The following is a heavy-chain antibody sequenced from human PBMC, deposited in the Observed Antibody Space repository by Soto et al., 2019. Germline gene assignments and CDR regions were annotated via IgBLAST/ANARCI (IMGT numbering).Heavy chain of an antibody. J-gene: IGHJ6*02. Sequence: GSLRLSCAASGFSFSDYSVNWVRQAPGKGLEWVSSIRSSTSYIYYADSVKGRFTISRDNAKNSLYLQMNSLRAEDTAVYFCARMSIVGRRDYYYGMDVWGQGTTVTVSS. V-gene: IGHV3-21*01. CDR3: ARMSIVGRRDYYYGMDV. CDR2: IRSSTSYI. D-gene: IGHD6-6*01. CDR1: GFSFSDYS.